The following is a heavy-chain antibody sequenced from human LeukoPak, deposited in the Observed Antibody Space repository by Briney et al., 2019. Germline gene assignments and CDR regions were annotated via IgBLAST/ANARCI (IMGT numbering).Heavy chain of an antibody. Sequence: GGSLRLSCAASGFTFSSYEMNWVRQAPGKGLELVSYISSSGSTIYYADSVKGRFTISRDNAKNSLYLQMNSLRAEDTAVYYCAELGITMIGGVWGKGTTVTIYS. D-gene: IGHD3-10*02. CDR3: AELGITMIGGV. V-gene: IGHV3-48*03. J-gene: IGHJ6*04. CDR2: ISSSGSTI. CDR1: GFTFSSYE.